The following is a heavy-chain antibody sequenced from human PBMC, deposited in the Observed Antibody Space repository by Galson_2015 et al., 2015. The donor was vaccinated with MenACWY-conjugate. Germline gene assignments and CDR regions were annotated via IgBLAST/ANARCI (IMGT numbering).Heavy chain of an antibody. Sequence: SLRLSCAASGFTFSNYWTSWVRQAPGKGLEWVANIKQDGSEKYYVDSVKGRFTISRDNAKNPLYLQMNSLRTEDTAMYYCASQTWTGYFDYWGQGILVTVSS. CDR1: GFTFSNYW. J-gene: IGHJ4*02. CDR2: IKQDGSEK. D-gene: IGHD3-10*01. V-gene: IGHV3-7*03. CDR3: ASQTWTGYFDY.